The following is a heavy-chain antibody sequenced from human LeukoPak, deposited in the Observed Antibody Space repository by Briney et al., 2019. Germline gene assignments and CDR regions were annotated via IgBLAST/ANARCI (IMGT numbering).Heavy chain of an antibody. Sequence: PGGSLRLSCVASEFTFSSNGMHWVRQAPGKGLEWVTFIQYDGSKKYYADSVKGRFTISRDNSKNTLYLEMNSLRAEDTAVYYCAKDIGSYYDYWGQGILVTVSS. V-gene: IGHV3-30*02. J-gene: IGHJ4*02. CDR2: IQYDGSKK. CDR1: EFTFSSNG. CDR3: AKDIGSYYDY. D-gene: IGHD3-10*01.